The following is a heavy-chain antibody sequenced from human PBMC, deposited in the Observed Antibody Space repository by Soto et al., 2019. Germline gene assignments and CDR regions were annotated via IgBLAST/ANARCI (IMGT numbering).Heavy chain of an antibody. V-gene: IGHV3-49*03. Sequence: GGSLRLSCTASGFTFGDYAMSWFRQAPGKGLEWVGFIRSKAYGGTTEYAASVKGRFTISRDDSKSIAYLQMNSLKTEDTAVYYCTRDLHSNYAHYYYYYMDVWGKGTTVTVSS. D-gene: IGHD4-4*01. CDR2: IRSKAYGGTT. J-gene: IGHJ6*03. CDR1: GFTFGDYA. CDR3: TRDLHSNYAHYYYYYMDV.